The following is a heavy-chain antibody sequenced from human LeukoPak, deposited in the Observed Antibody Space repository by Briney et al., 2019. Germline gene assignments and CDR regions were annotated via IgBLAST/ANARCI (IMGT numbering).Heavy chain of an antibody. J-gene: IGHJ5*02. CDR3: VREDPMFGWIDP. CDR2: IHHSGTT. D-gene: IGHD3-10*02. V-gene: IGHV4-34*01. CDR1: GGSFSGYY. Sequence: SETLSLTCAVCGGSFSGYYWSWIRQPPGKGLEWLGYIHHSGTTYYNPSLKSRGTISVDRSKNQFSLRLHSVTAADTAVYYCVREDPMFGWIDPWGQGTLVTVSS.